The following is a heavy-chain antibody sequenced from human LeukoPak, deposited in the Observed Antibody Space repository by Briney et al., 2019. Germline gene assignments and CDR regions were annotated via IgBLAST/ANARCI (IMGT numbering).Heavy chain of an antibody. CDR2: INHSGST. CDR3: ARVYYDSSGYYRIRAFDI. D-gene: IGHD3-22*01. Sequence: SETLSLTCGVYGGSFSNYYWSCIRQSPGKGLEWIGEINHSGSTNYNPSLKSRVTISVDTSKNQFSLKLSSVTAADTAVYYCARVYYDSSGYYRIRAFDIWGQGTMVTVSS. J-gene: IGHJ3*02. V-gene: IGHV4-34*01. CDR1: GGSFSNYY.